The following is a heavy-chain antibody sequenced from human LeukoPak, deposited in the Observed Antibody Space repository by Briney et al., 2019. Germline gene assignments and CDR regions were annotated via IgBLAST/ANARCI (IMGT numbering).Heavy chain of an antibody. J-gene: IGHJ3*02. CDR1: GGSISSYY. D-gene: IGHD4-23*01. V-gene: IGHV4-59*08. CDR3: ARQTVVTGNAFDI. CDR2: IYYSGST. Sequence: PSETLSLTCTVSGGSISSYYWSWIRQPPGKGLEWIGYIYYSGSTNYNPSLKSRVTISVDTSKNQFSLKLSSVTAADTAAYYCARQTVVTGNAFDIWGQGTMVTVSS.